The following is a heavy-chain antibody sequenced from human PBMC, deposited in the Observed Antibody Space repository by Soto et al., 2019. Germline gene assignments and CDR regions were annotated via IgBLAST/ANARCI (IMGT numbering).Heavy chain of an antibody. CDR3: VKDSPGHFTGESCYSLTSIDY. Sequence: GGSLRLSCAASGFTFSSYAMSWVRQAPGKGLEWVSAISGSAVTTYYTDSVKGRFTISRDNSKNTLYLQMSSLRAEDTAVYYCVKDSPGHFTGESCYSLTSIDYWGQGTLVTVSS. J-gene: IGHJ4*02. D-gene: IGHD2-8*02. V-gene: IGHV3-23*01. CDR1: GFTFSSYA. CDR2: ISGSAVTT.